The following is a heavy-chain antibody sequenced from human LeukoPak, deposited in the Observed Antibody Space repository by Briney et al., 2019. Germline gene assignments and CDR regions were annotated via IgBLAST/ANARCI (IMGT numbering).Heavy chain of an antibody. V-gene: IGHV3-66*04. Sequence: GGSLRLSCATSGFTVSSSYLSWVRQAPGKGLEWVSVIYSDGSTYYADSVKGRFTISRDNSKNTLFLQMNSLRAEDTAVYYCARPQVNDYGDCGIWGQGTMVAVSS. CDR3: ARPQVNDYGDCGI. CDR2: IYSDGST. J-gene: IGHJ3*02. CDR1: GFTVSSSY. D-gene: IGHD4-17*01.